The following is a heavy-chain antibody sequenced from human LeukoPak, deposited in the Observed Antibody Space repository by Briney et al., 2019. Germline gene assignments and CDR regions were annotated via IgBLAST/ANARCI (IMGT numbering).Heavy chain of an antibody. CDR2: IYSGGST. Sequence: GGSLRLSCAASGFTVSSNYMSRVRQAPGKGLEWVSVIYSGGSTYYADSVKGRFTISRDNSKNTLYLQMNSLRAEDTAVYYCAKVPIPRGSLYYFDYWGQGTLVTVSS. CDR1: GFTVSSNY. D-gene: IGHD2-21*01. V-gene: IGHV3-66*01. CDR3: AKVPIPRGSLYYFDY. J-gene: IGHJ4*02.